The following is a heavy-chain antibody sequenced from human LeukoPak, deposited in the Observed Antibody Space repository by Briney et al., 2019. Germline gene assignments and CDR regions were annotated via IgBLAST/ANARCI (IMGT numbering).Heavy chain of an antibody. CDR1: GYTFTGYY. V-gene: IGHV1-2*02. CDR2: INPDSGGT. D-gene: IGHD3-22*01. Sequence: ASVKVSCKASGYTFTGYYMHWVRQAPGQGLEWMGWINPDSGGTNYAQKFQGRVTMTRDTSISTAYMQLSRLSSDDTAVYYCAREKHSGYYGENWFDPWGQGTLVTVSS. J-gene: IGHJ5*02. CDR3: AREKHSGYYGENWFDP.